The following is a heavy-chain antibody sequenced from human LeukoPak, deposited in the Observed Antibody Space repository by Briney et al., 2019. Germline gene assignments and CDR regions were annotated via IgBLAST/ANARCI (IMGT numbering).Heavy chain of an antibody. CDR3: ARDMGYSGSWPGYFDY. CDR1: GFAFSSYA. J-gene: IGHJ4*02. V-gene: IGHV3-48*04. Sequence: GGSLRLSCAASGFAFSSYAMSWVRQAPGKGLEWVSYIDTSSSTIYYADSVKGRFTVSRDNAKNSLYLQMKSLRAEDTTVYYCARDMGYSGSWPGYFDYWGQGVLVTVSS. D-gene: IGHD1-26*01. CDR2: IDTSSSTI.